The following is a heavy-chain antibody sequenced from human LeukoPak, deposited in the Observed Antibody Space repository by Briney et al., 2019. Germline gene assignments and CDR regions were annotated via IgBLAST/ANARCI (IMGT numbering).Heavy chain of an antibody. CDR3: TTWDDYGDYPNWFDP. D-gene: IGHD4-17*01. Sequence: GGSLRLSCAASGFTFSSYAMSWVRQAPGKGLEWVSAISGSGGSTYYADSVKGRFTISRDNSKNTLYLQMNSLRAEDTAVYYRTTWDDYGDYPNWFDPWGQGTLVTVSS. V-gene: IGHV3-23*01. CDR1: GFTFSSYA. CDR2: ISGSGGST. J-gene: IGHJ5*02.